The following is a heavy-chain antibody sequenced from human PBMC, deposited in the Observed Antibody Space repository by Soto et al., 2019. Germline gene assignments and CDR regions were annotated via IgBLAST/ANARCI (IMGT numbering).Heavy chain of an antibody. V-gene: IGHV3-48*01. CDR1: GFTFSSYS. CDR3: ARDSSRDPYWYFDL. D-gene: IGHD2-21*02. CDR2: ISSSSTI. J-gene: IGHJ2*01. Sequence: GGSLRLSCAASGFTFSSYSMNWVRQAPGKGLEWVSYISSSSTIYYADSVKGRFTISRDNAKNSLYLQMSSLRAEDTAVYYCARDSSRDPYWYFDLWGRGTLVTVSS.